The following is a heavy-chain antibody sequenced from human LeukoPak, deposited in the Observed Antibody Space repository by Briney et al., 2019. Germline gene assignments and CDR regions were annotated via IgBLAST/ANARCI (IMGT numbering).Heavy chain of an antibody. D-gene: IGHD5-18*01. V-gene: IGHV3-74*01. Sequence: GGSLRLSCAASGSALSNYWMHWVRQAPGRGLVWVSRINSDGTSTSYADSVKGRFTISRDNAKNTLYLQMNSLRAEDTAVYYCAMSTASWGQGTLVTVSS. CDR2: INSDGTST. J-gene: IGHJ5*02. CDR3: AMSTAS. CDR1: GSALSNYW.